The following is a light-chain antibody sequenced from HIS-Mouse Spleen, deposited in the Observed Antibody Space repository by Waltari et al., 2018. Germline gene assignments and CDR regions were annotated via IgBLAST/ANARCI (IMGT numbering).Light chain of an antibody. CDR2: KDS. CDR1: ALPTQY. J-gene: IGLJ2*01. V-gene: IGLV3-25*03. Sequence: SYELTQPPSLSVSPGQTARITCPGDALPTQYAYWYQQKPGQAPVLVIYKDSERPSGIPERFSGSSSGTTVTLTISGVQAEDEADYYCQSADSSGTYQDVVFGGGTKLTVL. CDR3: QSADSSGTYQDVV.